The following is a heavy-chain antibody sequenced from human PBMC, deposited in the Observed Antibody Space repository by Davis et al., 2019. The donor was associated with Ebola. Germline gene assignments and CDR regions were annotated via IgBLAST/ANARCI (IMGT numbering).Heavy chain of an antibody. CDR1: GYSFTSYW. J-gene: IGHJ4*02. CDR2: IDPSDSHT. CDR3: ARIDYFDTSGYATNTDY. Sequence: GESLKISCKGTGYSFTSYWISWVRQMPGKGLEWMGRIDPSDSHTMYSPSFQGHVTISADKSITTAYLQWSSLKASDTAMYYCARIDYFDTSGYATNTDYWGQGTLVTVSS. V-gene: IGHV5-10-1*01. D-gene: IGHD3-22*01.